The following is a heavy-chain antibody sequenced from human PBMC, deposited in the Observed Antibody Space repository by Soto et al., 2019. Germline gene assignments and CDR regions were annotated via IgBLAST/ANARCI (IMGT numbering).Heavy chain of an antibody. D-gene: IGHD3-10*01. CDR2: INHSGST. Sequence: QVQLQQWGAGLLKPSETLSLTCAVYGGSFSGYYWSWIRQPPGKGLEWIGEINHSGSTNYNPSLKSRVSISVDTSKNQFSLKLSSVTAADTAVYYCARGRGLLWSQRSYFDYWGQGTLVTVSS. CDR3: ARGRGLLWSQRSYFDY. J-gene: IGHJ4*02. CDR1: GGSFSGYY. V-gene: IGHV4-34*01.